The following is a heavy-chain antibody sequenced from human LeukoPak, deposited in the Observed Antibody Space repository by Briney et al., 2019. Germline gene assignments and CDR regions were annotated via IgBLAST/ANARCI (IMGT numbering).Heavy chain of an antibody. D-gene: IGHD2-15*01. V-gene: IGHV4-31*03. CDR3: ARDRRLPGAASAFDI. Sequence: SETLSLTCTVSGGSVSSGGYYWSWIRQHPGKGLEWIGYIYYSGSTYYNPSLKSRVTISVDTSKNQFSLKLSSVTAADTAVYYCARDRRLPGAASAFDIWGQGTMVTVSS. J-gene: IGHJ3*02. CDR2: IYYSGST. CDR1: GGSVSSGGYY.